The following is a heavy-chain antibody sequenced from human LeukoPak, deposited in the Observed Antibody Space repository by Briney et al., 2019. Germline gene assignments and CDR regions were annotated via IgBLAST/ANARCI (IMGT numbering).Heavy chain of an antibody. CDR3: AKDLCSSHSCSGGP. V-gene: IGHV3-30*02. CDR1: GFTFSSYG. CDR2: IRYDGSNK. J-gene: IGHJ5*02. D-gene: IGHD2-2*01. Sequence: GGSLRLSCAASGFTFSSYGMHWVRQAPGKGLEWVAFIRYDGSNKYYADSVKGRFTISRDNSKNTLYLQMNSLRAEDTAVYYCAKDLCSSHSCSGGPWGQGTLVTVSS.